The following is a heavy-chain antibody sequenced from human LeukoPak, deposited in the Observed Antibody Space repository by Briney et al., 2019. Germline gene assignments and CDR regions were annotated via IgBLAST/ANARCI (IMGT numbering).Heavy chain of an antibody. Sequence: GGSLRLSCAASGFTFSSYAMHWVRQAPGKGLEWVAVMSYDGSNKYYADSVKGRFTISRDNSKNTLYLQMNSLRAEDTAVYYCARAMIVVEGLWAFDIWGQGTMVTVSS. J-gene: IGHJ3*02. V-gene: IGHV3-30*04. D-gene: IGHD3-22*01. CDR2: MSYDGSNK. CDR3: ARAMIVVEGLWAFDI. CDR1: GFTFSSYA.